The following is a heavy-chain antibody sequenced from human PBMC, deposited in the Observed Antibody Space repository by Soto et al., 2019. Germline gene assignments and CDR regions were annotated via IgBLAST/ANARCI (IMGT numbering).Heavy chain of an antibody. Sequence: GGSLRLSCAASGFTFDDYGMHWVRQAPGKGLEWVSGISWNSGSIGYADSVKGRFTISRDNAKNSLYLQMNSLRAEDTALYYCAKDIGDSSSSGGFDIWGQGTMVTVS. CDR2: ISWNSGSI. D-gene: IGHD6-6*01. J-gene: IGHJ3*02. CDR3: AKDIGDSSSSGGFDI. V-gene: IGHV3-9*01. CDR1: GFTFDDYG.